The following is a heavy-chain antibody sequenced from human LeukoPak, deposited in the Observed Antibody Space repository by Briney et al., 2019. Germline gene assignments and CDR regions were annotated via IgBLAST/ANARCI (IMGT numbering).Heavy chain of an antibody. J-gene: IGHJ4*02. D-gene: IGHD3-3*01. CDR2: IRSKANSYAT. V-gene: IGHV3-73*01. CDR3: TRVPNTIFGVVTPQDYFDY. Sequence: GGSLRLSCAASGFTFSGSAMHWVRQASGKGLEWGGRIRSKANSYATAYAASVKGRFTISRDDSKNTAYLQMNSLKTEDTAVYYCTRVPNTIFGVVTPQDYFDYWGQGTLVTVSS. CDR1: GFTFSGSA.